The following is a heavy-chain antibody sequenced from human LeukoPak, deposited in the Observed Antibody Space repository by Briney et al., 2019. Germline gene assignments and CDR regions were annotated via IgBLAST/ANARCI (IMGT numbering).Heavy chain of an antibody. CDR1: GGSFSGYY. Sequence: KASETLSLTCAVYGGSFSGYYWSWIRQPPGKGLEWIGEINHSGSTNYNPSLKSRVTISVDTSKNQFSLKLSSVTAADTAVYYCASQVTDGYYYYYMDVWGKGTTVTVSS. D-gene: IGHD2-21*02. CDR2: INHSGST. CDR3: ASQVTDGYYYYYMDV. V-gene: IGHV4-34*01. J-gene: IGHJ6*03.